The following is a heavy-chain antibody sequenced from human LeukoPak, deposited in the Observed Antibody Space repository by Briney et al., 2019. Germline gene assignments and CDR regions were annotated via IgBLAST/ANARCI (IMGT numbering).Heavy chain of an antibody. CDR3: AKEPYSSVYYFYYMDV. D-gene: IGHD6-25*01. J-gene: IGHJ6*03. Sequence: GGSLRLSCAASGFTFSTCGMNWVRQAPGKGLEWVAFIRYGGSDICYGDSVKGRFTISKDNSKNTLYLQMNSLRGEDTAVYYCAKEPYSSVYYFYYMDVWGKGTTVTVSS. CDR1: GFTFSTCG. V-gene: IGHV3-30*02. CDR2: IRYGGSDI.